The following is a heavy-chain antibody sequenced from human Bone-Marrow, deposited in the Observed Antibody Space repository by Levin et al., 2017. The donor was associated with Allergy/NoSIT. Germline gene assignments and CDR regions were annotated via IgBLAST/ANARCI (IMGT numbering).Heavy chain of an antibody. CDR1: GDSISSGGYY. Sequence: SETLSLTCSVSGDSISSGGYYWGWIRQHPGKGLEWIGYIYYGGSTYYNPSLKSRVSISVDTSKNHFSLRLTSVTAADTAVYYCARGYCSKTSCSSVGYNWFDPWGHGILVTVSS. V-gene: IGHV4-31*03. CDR3: ARGYCSKTSCSSVGYNWFDP. D-gene: IGHD2-2*01. CDR2: IYYGGST. J-gene: IGHJ5*02.